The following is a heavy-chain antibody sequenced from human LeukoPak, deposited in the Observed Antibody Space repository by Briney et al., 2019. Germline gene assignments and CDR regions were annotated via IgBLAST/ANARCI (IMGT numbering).Heavy chain of an antibody. CDR1: GFTFSHYG. J-gene: IGHJ4*02. CDR3: AKDIDGYYGSGSMGY. Sequence: GGSLRLSCAASGFTFSHYGVHWVRQAPGKGLEWVAVISYDGSNKYYADSVKGRFTISRDNSKNTLYLQMNSLRAEDTAVYYCAKDIDGYYGSGSMGYWGQGTLVTVSS. CDR2: ISYDGSNK. V-gene: IGHV3-30*18. D-gene: IGHD3-10*01.